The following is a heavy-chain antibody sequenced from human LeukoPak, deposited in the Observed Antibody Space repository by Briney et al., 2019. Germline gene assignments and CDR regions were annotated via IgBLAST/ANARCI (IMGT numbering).Heavy chain of an antibody. CDR3: ARADCSGSTCYLRRSWFDP. V-gene: IGHV3-21*01. CDR2: ISTSSRYI. D-gene: IGHD2-2*01. J-gene: IGHJ5*02. Sequence: GGSLRLSCAASGFTLSTFDMNWVRQAPGKGLEWVSSISTSSRYIYCRDSVKGRFTISRDDAKNSLYLQMNSLRVEDTAVYYCARADCSGSTCYLRRSWFDPWGQGTLVTVSS. CDR1: GFTLSTFD.